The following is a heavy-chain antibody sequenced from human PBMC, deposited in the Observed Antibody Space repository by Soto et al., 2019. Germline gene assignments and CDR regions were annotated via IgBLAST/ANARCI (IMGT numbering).Heavy chain of an antibody. J-gene: IGHJ5*02. D-gene: IGHD3-10*01. CDR1: GESVSSGTYF. CDR3: VRYTPRSGVLDP. CDR2: TSHSGTT. Sequence: PSEALSLTCTVSGESVSSGTYFWTWIRQAPGKGLDWIGYTSHSGTTDFKPSLNSRVILSIDTSTNHFSLRLSSVTAADTAVYYCVRYTPRSGVLDPWGQGTLVT. V-gene: IGHV4-61*03.